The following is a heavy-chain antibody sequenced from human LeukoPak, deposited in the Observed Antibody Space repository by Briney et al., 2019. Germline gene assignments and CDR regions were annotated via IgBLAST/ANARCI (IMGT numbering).Heavy chain of an antibody. CDR3: ARGQGYSYGYEWFDP. J-gene: IGHJ5*02. CDR1: GGSISSYY. Sequence: PSETLSLTCTVSGGSISSYYWSWIRQPPGKGLEWIGYIYYSGSTNYNPSLKSRVTISVDTSKNQFSLKLSSVTAADTAVYYCARGQGYSYGYEWFDPWGQGTLVTVSS. CDR2: IYYSGST. V-gene: IGHV4-59*01. D-gene: IGHD5-18*01.